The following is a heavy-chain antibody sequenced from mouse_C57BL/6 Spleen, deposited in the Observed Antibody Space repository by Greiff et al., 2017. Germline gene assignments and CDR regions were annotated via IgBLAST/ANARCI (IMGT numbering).Heavy chain of an antibody. D-gene: IGHD2-1*01. CDR3: ARDDGNSPYAMDY. CDR1: GFTFSSYA. CDR2: ISDGGSYT. Sequence: LVESGGGLVKPGGSLKLSCAASGFTFSSYAMSWVRQTPEKRLEWVATISDGGSYTYYPDNVKGRFTISRDNAKNNLYLQMSHLKSEDTAMYYCARDDGNSPYAMDYWGQGTSVTVSS. J-gene: IGHJ4*01. V-gene: IGHV5-4*01.